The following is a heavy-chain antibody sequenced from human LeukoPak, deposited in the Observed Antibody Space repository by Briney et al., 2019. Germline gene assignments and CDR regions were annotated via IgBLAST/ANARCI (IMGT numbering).Heavy chain of an antibody. CDR2: INHSGST. D-gene: IGHD2-21*01. Sequence: PSETLSLTCAVYGGSFSGYYWSWIRQPPGKGLEWIGEINHSGSTNYNPSLKSRVTISVDTSKNQFSLKLSSVTAADTAVYYCARDCGGYCDDAFDIWGQGTMVTVSS. CDR1: GGSFSGYY. V-gene: IGHV4-34*01. CDR3: ARDCGGYCDDAFDI. J-gene: IGHJ3*02.